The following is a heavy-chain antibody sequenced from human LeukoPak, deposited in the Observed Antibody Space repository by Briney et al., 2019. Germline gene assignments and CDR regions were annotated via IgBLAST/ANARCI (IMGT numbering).Heavy chain of an antibody. D-gene: IGHD1-26*01. Sequence: SETLSLTCTVSGGSVSSSAYFWGWIRQPPGKGLEWIANIYYSGSTYYNPSLKSRVTISVDTSKNQFSLKLSSVTAADTAVYYCARGATAGWFDPWGQGTLVTVSS. CDR3: ARGATAGWFDP. V-gene: IGHV4-39*07. J-gene: IGHJ5*02. CDR1: GGSVSSSAYF. CDR2: IYYSGST.